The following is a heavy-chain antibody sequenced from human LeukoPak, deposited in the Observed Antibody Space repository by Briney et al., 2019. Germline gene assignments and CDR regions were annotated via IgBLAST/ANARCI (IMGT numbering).Heavy chain of an antibody. D-gene: IGHD2-2*01. V-gene: IGHV4-59*10. J-gene: IGHJ6*03. CDR3: ARARYCSSTSCYPRGYYYYMDV. Sequence: SETLSLTCAVYGGSFSGYYWSWIRQPAGKGLEWIGRIYTSGSTNYNPSLKSRVTISVDTSKNQFSLKLSSVTAADTAVYYCARARYCSSTSCYPRGYYYYMDVWGKGTTVTVSS. CDR2: IYTSGST. CDR1: GGSFSGYY.